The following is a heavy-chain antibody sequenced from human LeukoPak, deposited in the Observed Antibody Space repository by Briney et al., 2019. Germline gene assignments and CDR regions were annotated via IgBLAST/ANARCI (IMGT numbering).Heavy chain of an antibody. D-gene: IGHD1-1*01. CDR1: GFTFSSYS. CDR2: ISSSSSYI. J-gene: IGHJ3*02. CDR3: ARSNVEDAFDI. V-gene: IGHV3-21*01. Sequence: PGGSLRLSCAASGFTFSSYSMNWVRQAPGKGLEWVSSISSSSSYIYYADSVKGRFTISRDNAKNSLYLQMNSLRAEDMAVYYCARSNVEDAFDIWGQGTMVTVSS.